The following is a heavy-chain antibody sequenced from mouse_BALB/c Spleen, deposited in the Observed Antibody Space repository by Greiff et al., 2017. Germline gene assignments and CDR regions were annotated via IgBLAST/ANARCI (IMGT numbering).Heavy chain of an antibody. J-gene: IGHJ2*01. D-gene: IGHD2-3*01. CDR3: ARYEDGYYGDY. V-gene: IGHV5-9*03. CDR2: ISSGGGNT. Sequence: EVKVEESGGGLVKPGGSLKLSCAASGFTFSSYTMSWVRQTPEKRLEWVATISSGGGNTYYPDSVKGRFTISRDNAKNNLYLQMSSLRSEDTALYYCARYEDGYYGDYWGQGTTLTVSS. CDR1: GFTFSSYT.